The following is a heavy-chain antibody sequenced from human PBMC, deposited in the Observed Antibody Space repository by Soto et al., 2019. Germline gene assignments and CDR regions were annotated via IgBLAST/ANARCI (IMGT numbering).Heavy chain of an antibody. J-gene: IGHJ6*02. V-gene: IGHV1-18*04. CDR2: ISAYNGNT. CDR1: GYTFTSYG. CDR3: ARGGVCSSTSCYIRRRGTYYYYGMDV. D-gene: IGHD2-2*02. Sequence: QVQLVQSGAEVKKPGASVKVSCKASGYTFTSYGISWVRQAPGQGLEWMGWISAYNGNTNYAQKLQGRVTMNTDKSTSTAYMELRSLRSDDTAVYYCARGGVCSSTSCYIRRRGTYYYYGMDVWGQGTTVTVSS.